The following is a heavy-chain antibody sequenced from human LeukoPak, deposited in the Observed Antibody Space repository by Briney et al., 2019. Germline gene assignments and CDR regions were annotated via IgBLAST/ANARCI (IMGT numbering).Heavy chain of an antibody. CDR2: IYYSGST. Sequence: SETLSLTCTVSGGSISSYYWSWIRQPPGKGLEWIGYIYYSGSTNYNPSLKSRVTISVHTSKNQFSLKLSSVTAADTAVYYCAREEGGSSYDYWGQGTLVTVSS. CDR3: AREEGGSSYDY. V-gene: IGHV4-59*12. D-gene: IGHD6-6*01. J-gene: IGHJ4*02. CDR1: GGSISSYY.